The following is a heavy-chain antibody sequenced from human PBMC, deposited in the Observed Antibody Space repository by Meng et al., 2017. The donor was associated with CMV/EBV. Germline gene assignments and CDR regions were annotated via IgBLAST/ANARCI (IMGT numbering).Heavy chain of an antibody. D-gene: IGHD2-21*01. CDR2: ISSSSSYI. CDR3: ARSLVIPQLYYYYYYGMDV. J-gene: IGHJ6*02. Sequence: GESLKISCAASGFTFSSYSMNWVRQAPGKGLEWVSSISSSSSYIYYADSVKGRFTISRDNAKNSLYLQMNSLRAEDTAVYYCARSLVIPQLYYYYYYGMDVWGQGTTVTVSS. CDR1: GFTFSSYS. V-gene: IGHV3-21*01.